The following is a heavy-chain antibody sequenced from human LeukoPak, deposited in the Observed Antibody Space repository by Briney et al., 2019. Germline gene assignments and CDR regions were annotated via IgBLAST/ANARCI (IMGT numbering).Heavy chain of an antibody. CDR3: ARAPYYYGSGSYYYYYYGMDV. D-gene: IGHD3-10*01. Sequence: SETLSLTCTVSGVSMSVYYWNWIRQSPGEGPEWIGHIYYSGSTNYNPSLKSRVTMSVDTSKNQFSLKLSSVTAADTAVYYCARAPYYYGSGSYYYYYYGMDVWGQGTTVTVSS. CDR1: GVSMSVYY. V-gene: IGHV4-59*12. J-gene: IGHJ6*02. CDR2: IYYSGST.